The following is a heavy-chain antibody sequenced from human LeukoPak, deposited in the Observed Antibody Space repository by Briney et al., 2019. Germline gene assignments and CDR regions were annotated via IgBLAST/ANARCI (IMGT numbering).Heavy chain of an antibody. CDR1: GFTFSSYS. V-gene: IGHV3-48*04. J-gene: IGHJ5*02. CDR2: ISSSSSTI. D-gene: IGHD3-22*01. Sequence: GGSLRLSCAASGFTFSSYSMNWVRQAPGKGLEWVSYISSSSSTIYYADSVKGRFTISRDNAKNLLYLQMNSLRAEDTAVYYCATGSGYEGWFDPWGQGTLVTVSS. CDR3: ATGSGYEGWFDP.